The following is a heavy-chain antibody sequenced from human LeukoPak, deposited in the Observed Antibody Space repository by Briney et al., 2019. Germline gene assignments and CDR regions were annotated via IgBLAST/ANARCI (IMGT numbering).Heavy chain of an antibody. CDR1: GFTFSSYE. CDR2: INHSGST. D-gene: IGHD3-16*01. V-gene: IGHV4-34*01. J-gene: IGHJ6*03. CDR3: ARYHYDYVWGSYSYYYYMDV. Sequence: GSLRLSCAASGFTFSSYEMNWVRQPPGKGLEWVGEINHSGSTNYNPSLKRRVTISVDTSKNQFSLKLSSVTAADTAVYYCARYHYDYVWGSYSYYYYMDVWGKGTTVTISS.